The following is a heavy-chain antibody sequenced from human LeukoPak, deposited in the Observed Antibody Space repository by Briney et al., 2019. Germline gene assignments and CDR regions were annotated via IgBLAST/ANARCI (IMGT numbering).Heavy chain of an antibody. Sequence: SAXXWVRQAXXKGLEWVSAISGSGYSTYYADSVKGRFTISRDNSKNTLYLQMNSLRAEDTAVYYCAKVSWSSGSYSGGYWGQGTLVTVSS. V-gene: IGHV3-23*01. D-gene: IGHD1-26*01. J-gene: IGHJ4*02. CDR3: AKVSWSSGSYSGGY. CDR1: SA. CDR2: ISGSGYST.